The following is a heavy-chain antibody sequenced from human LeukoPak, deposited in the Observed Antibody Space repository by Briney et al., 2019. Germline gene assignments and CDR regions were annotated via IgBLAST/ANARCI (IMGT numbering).Heavy chain of an antibody. CDR2: INPSGGGT. CDR1: GYTFTSYY. Sequence: ASVKVSCKASGYTFTSYYMHWVRQAPGQGLEWMGIINPSGGGTSYAQKFQGRVTMTRDTSTSTVYMELSSLRSEDTAVYYCARERTGTDAFDIWGQGTMVTVSS. CDR3: ARERTGTDAFDI. V-gene: IGHV1-46*01. D-gene: IGHD6-13*01. J-gene: IGHJ3*02.